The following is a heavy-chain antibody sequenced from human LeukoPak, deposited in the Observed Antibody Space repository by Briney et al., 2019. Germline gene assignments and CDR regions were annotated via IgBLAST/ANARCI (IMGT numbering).Heavy chain of an antibody. J-gene: IGHJ4*02. V-gene: IGHV3-7*01. CDR2: IKQDGSEK. CDR1: GFTFSSYG. Sequence: GGSLRLSCAASGFTFSSYGMSWVRQAPGKGLEWVANIKQDGSEKYYVDSVKGRFTISRDNAKNSLYLQMNSLRAEDTAVYYCARVGHGDYHRDFDYWGQGTLVTVSS. CDR3: ARVGHGDYHRDFDY. D-gene: IGHD4-17*01.